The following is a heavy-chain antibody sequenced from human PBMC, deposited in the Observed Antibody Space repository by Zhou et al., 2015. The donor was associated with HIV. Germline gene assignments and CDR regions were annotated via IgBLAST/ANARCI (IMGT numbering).Heavy chain of an antibody. Sequence: QVQLVQSGGEVKKPGALMKVSCKASGYPFSSYGLTWVRQVPGQGLEWMGWIYNGNTNYAQKFQGRVTMTTDTSTSTGYMELSSLRSQDTAVYYCASDPTFRSDTAMTDNWFDRWGQGTLVTVSS. D-gene: IGHD5-18*01. V-gene: IGHV1-18*04. CDR2: IYNGNT. J-gene: IGHJ5*02. CDR3: ASDPTFRSDTAMTDNWFDR. CDR1: GYPFSSYG.